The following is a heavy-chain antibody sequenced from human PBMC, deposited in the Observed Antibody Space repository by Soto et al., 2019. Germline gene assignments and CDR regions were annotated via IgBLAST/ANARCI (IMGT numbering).Heavy chain of an antibody. J-gene: IGHJ4*02. Sequence: EVQLVESGGGLVQPGGSLRLSCAASGFTFSSYWMHWVRQAPGKGLEWVSRMNMDGNRISYVDSVKGRCTSSRDNAKNTCYMEMNSARVADTAVYYCVRGEGDRYDCHGYLGRHWGQGSLVTVSS. CDR1: GFTFSSYW. CDR2: MNMDGNRI. V-gene: IGHV3-74*01. CDR3: VRGEGDRYDCHGYLGRH. D-gene: IGHD3-22*01.